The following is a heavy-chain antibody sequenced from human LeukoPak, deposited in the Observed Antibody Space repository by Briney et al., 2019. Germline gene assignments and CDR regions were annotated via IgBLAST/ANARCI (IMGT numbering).Heavy chain of an antibody. V-gene: IGHV4-59*08. J-gene: IGHJ4*02. Sequence: KSSETLSLTCTVSGGSISSYYWSWIRQPPGKGLEWIGYIYYSGSTNYNPSLKSRVTISVDTSKNQFSLKLSSVTAADTAVYYCARTRYCSSTTCYYFGFWGQGTLVTVSS. CDR3: ARTRYCSSTTCYYFGF. CDR1: GGSISSYY. D-gene: IGHD2-2*01. CDR2: IYYSGST.